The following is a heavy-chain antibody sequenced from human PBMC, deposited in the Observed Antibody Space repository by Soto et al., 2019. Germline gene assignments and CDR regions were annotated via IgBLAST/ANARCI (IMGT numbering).Heavy chain of an antibody. V-gene: IGHV1-18*01. CDR3: ARHGSGYGDYVGGNWFDP. CDR2: ISAYNGNT. J-gene: IGHJ5*02. CDR1: GYTFTSYG. D-gene: IGHD4-17*01. Sequence: QVQLVQSGAEVKKPGASVKVSCKASGYTFTSYGISWVRQAPGQGLEWMGWISAYNGNTNYAQKLHGRVTMTTDKATSTAYMELRSLRSDDTAVYYCARHGSGYGDYVGGNWFDPWGQGTLVTVSS.